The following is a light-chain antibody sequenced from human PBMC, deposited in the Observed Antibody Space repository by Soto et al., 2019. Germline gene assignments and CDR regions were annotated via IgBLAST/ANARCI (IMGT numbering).Light chain of an antibody. CDR1: QSVSSSY. CDR3: QQYGNSPLT. J-gene: IGKJ1*01. Sequence: NVLTQSPGTLSLSPGERATLSCRASQSVSSSYLAWYQQKPGQAPRLLIYDASSRATGIPDKFSGSGSGTDFTLTISRLEPEDFAVYYCQQYGNSPLTFGQGTKVDIK. V-gene: IGKV3-20*01. CDR2: DAS.